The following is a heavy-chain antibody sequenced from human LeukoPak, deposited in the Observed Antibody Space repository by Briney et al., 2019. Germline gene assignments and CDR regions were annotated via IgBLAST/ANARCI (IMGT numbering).Heavy chain of an antibody. V-gene: IGHV1-8*01. CDR2: MNPNSGNT. CDR1: GYTFTSYD. CDR3: ARGRIVATSTSLAIY. J-gene: IGHJ4*02. D-gene: IGHD5-12*01. Sequence: GASVKVPCKSSGYTFTSYDINWVRQATGQGLEWMGWMNPNSGNTGYAKKFQGRVTMTRNTSISTAYMELSSLRSEDTAVYYCARGRIVATSTSLAIYWGQGTLVTVSS.